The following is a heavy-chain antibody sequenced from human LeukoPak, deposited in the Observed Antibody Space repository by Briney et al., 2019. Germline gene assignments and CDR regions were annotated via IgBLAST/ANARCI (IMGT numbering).Heavy chain of an antibody. Sequence: KPSETLSLTCAVYGGSFSGYYWSWIRQPPGKGLEWIGEINHSGSTNYNPSLKSRVTISVDTSKNQFSLKLSSVTAADTAVYYCASHSSGWRFDYWGQGTLVTVSS. V-gene: IGHV4-34*01. CDR3: ASHSSGWRFDY. J-gene: IGHJ4*02. D-gene: IGHD6-19*01. CDR1: GGSFSGYY. CDR2: INHSGST.